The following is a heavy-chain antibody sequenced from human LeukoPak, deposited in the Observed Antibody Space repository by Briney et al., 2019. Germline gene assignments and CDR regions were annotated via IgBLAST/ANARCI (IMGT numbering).Heavy chain of an antibody. CDR3: ATGIQLCCLDY. V-gene: IGHV5-51*07. CDR1: GYSFTNYW. D-gene: IGHD5-18*01. Sequence: GESLKISRKVSGYSFTNYWIAWVHQMPGKGLEWMGIIYPGDSDTRYSPSFQGQVTISADKSSNIAYLHWGSLKASDTAMYYCATGIQLCCLDYWGQGTLVTVSS. CDR2: IYPGDSDT. J-gene: IGHJ4*02.